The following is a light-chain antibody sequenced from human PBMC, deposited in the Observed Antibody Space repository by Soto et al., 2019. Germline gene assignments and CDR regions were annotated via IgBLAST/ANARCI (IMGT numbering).Light chain of an antibody. J-gene: IGLJ2*01. CDR2: GNT. V-gene: IGLV1-40*01. CDR3: LSFDSSLSVV. Sequence: QSVLTQPPSVSGAPGQRGTISCTGSSSNIGAGYDVHWYQQLPGRAPKLLIYGNTNRPSGVPDRFSGSKSGTSASLASTGLQAEDEADYYCLSFDSSLSVVFGGGTKLTVL. CDR1: SSNIGAGYD.